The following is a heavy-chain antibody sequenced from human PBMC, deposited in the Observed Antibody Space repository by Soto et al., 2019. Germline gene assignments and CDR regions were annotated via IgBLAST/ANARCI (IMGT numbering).Heavy chain of an antibody. J-gene: IGHJ4*02. CDR2: INPSSGST. CDR1: GYTFTSYY. CDR3: ARYLRVSYNYHSRLGF. Sequence: SSVKLSSKASGYTFTSYYMHWVRQAPGQGLDWIGIINPSSGSTSYAQKFQGRVTMTRDTSTSTVYMELSSLRSEDTAVYYCARYLRVSYNYHSRLGFWGQRTLVLVSS. D-gene: IGHD1-20*01. V-gene: IGHV1-46*01.